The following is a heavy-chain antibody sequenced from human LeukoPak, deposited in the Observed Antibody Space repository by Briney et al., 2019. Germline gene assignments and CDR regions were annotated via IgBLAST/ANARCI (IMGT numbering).Heavy chain of an antibody. D-gene: IGHD3-22*01. J-gene: IGHJ5*02. CDR1: GYTFTGYY. CDR3: ARFYDSSAYYRNNWFDP. V-gene: IGHV1-2*02. CDR2: INPKNGGT. Sequence: ASVKVSCKASGYTFTGYYMHWVRQAPGQGLEWMGWINPKNGGTNYAQKFQGRVTMTRDTSISTAYMELSWLRSDDTAMYYCARFYDSSAYYRNNWFDPWGQGTLVTVSS.